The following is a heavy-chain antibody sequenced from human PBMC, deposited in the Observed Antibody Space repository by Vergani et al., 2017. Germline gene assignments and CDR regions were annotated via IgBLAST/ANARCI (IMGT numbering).Heavy chain of an antibody. CDR1: GFTLGDYA. CDR3: TRDRLVDIYAYFYY. V-gene: IGHV3-49*04. D-gene: IGHD3-16*01. Sequence: EVHLVESGGGLVQPGRSLRLSCSGSGFTLGDYAMTWVRQAPGKGLEWVAFIWSKPYGGTTEYAASVKGRFTISRDDSKSIAYLQMSSLKAEDTAVYYCTRDRLVDIYAYFYYWGQGTLVTVSP. CDR2: IWSKPYGGTT. J-gene: IGHJ4*02.